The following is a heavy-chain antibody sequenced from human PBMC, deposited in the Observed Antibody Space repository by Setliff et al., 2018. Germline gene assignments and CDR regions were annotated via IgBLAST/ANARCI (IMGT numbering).Heavy chain of an antibody. CDR2: VYKSGTT. Sequence: PSETLSLTCTVSGDSLSSGSYFWTWIRQPAGKGLEWIGRVYKSGTTNYSPALKSRVTLSIDTSSNEFSLNLRSVTAADTAIYYCAGDSHRLTTDPLFDHWGQGALVTVSS. D-gene: IGHD6-25*01. CDR1: GDSLSSGSYF. CDR3: AGDSHRLTTDPLFDH. V-gene: IGHV4-61*02. J-gene: IGHJ4*02.